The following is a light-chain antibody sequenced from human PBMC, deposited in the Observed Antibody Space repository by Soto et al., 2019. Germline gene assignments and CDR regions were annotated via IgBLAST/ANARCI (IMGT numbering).Light chain of an antibody. J-gene: IGKJ2*01. V-gene: IGKV3-20*01. CDR2: GAS. CDR3: QQYGNSPPYT. CDR1: QIVSSSF. Sequence: EIVLTQSPGTLSLSPGERATLSCRASQIVSSSFLAWYQQKPGQAPRLLIYGASSRATDIPDRFSGSGSGTDFTLTISRLEPEDFAVYYCQQYGNSPPYTFGQGTKVDIK.